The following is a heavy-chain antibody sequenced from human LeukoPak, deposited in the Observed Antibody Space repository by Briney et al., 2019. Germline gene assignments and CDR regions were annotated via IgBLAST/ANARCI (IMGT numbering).Heavy chain of an antibody. CDR2: ISGSGGST. Sequence: GGSLRLSCAASGFTFSSYAMSWVRQAPGKGLEWVSAISGSGGSTYYADSVKGRFTISGDNSKNTLYLQMNSLRAEDTAVYYCAKDESIAVAGTARLAYWGQGTLVTVSS. D-gene: IGHD6-19*01. J-gene: IGHJ4*02. V-gene: IGHV3-23*01. CDR1: GFTFSSYA. CDR3: AKDESIAVAGTARLAY.